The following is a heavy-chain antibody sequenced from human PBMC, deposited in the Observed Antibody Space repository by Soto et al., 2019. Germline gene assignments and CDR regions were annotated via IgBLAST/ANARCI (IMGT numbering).Heavy chain of an antibody. CDR3: AKASVFGFGYKYFDY. D-gene: IGHD5-18*01. CDR1: GFSFVDYG. Sequence: EVRLVESGGGLVQPGRSLRLSCAASGFSFVDYGMHWVRQAPGKGLEWVSGINWNSDSMGYADSVKGRFTISRDNAKNAVYLQLSSLTVEDTALYFCAKASVFGFGYKYFDYWGRGTLVTVSS. J-gene: IGHJ4*02. V-gene: IGHV3-9*01. CDR2: INWNSDSM.